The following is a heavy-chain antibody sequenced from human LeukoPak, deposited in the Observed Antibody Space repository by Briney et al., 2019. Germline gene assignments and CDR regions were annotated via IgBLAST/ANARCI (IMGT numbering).Heavy chain of an antibody. CDR3: ARDRGRLRYGMDV. J-gene: IGHJ6*02. D-gene: IGHD3-16*01. V-gene: IGHV1-69*13. Sequence: SVKVSCKASGGTFSSYAISWVRQAPGQGLEWMGGIIPIFVTANYAQKFQGRVTITADESTSTAYMELSSLRSEDTAVYYCARDRGRLRYGMDVWGQGTTVTVSS. CDR1: GGTFSSYA. CDR2: IIPIFVTA.